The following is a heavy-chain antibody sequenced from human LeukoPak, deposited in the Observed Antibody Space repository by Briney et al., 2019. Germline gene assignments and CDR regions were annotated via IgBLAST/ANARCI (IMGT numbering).Heavy chain of an antibody. V-gene: IGHV3-66*01. CDR1: GFNVSSNY. J-gene: IGHJ4*02. CDR3: ARGYTYQLVDY. D-gene: IGHD2-2*01. CDR2: IYSGGST. Sequence: PGGSLRLSCAASGFNVSSNYMGWVRQAPGKGLECISVIYSGGSTYYADSVKGRFTISRDNSKNTLYLQMNSLRVEDTAVYYCARGYTYQLVDYWGQGTLVTVSS.